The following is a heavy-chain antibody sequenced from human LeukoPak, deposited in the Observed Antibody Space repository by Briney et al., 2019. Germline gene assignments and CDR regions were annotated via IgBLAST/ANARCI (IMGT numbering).Heavy chain of an antibody. CDR1: GFIASSNY. V-gene: IGHV3-53*01. CDR2: IYSGGST. Sequence: GGSLRLSCAASGFIASSNYMSWVRQAPGKGLEWISLIYSGGSTYYADSVMGRFTISRDNSKTTLYLQMNSLRAEDTAVYYCAGAHSSGYYPLDYWGQGTLVTVSS. J-gene: IGHJ4*02. D-gene: IGHD3-22*01. CDR3: AGAHSSGYYPLDY.